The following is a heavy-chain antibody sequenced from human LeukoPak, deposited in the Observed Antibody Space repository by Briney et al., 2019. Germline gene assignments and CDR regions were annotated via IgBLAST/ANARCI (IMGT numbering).Heavy chain of an antibody. Sequence: GGSLRLSCAASGFTFSSYWMSWVRQAPGKGLEWVANIKQDGSEKYYVDSVKGRFTISRDNAKNSLYLQMNNLRAEGTAVYYCARDRGTYYDILTGLDYWGQGTLVTVSS. CDR1: GFTFSSYW. D-gene: IGHD3-9*01. J-gene: IGHJ4*02. CDR3: ARDRGTYYDILTGLDY. V-gene: IGHV3-7*01. CDR2: IKQDGSEK.